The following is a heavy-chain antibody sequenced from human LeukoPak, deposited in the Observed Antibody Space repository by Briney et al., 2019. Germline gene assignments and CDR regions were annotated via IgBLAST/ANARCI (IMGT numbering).Heavy chain of an antibody. CDR3: ARAFYYYDSSGYPGGYYMDV. D-gene: IGHD3-22*01. J-gene: IGHJ6*03. CDR2: INSEGSST. CDR1: GFTFSSYW. Sequence: PGGSLRLCCAASGFTFSSYWMHWVRQAPGKGLVWVSCINSEGSSTSYADSVKGRFTISRDNAKNTPYLQMNSLRAEDTAAYYCARAFYYYDSSGYPGGYYMDVRSKGTTVTVSS. V-gene: IGHV3-74*01.